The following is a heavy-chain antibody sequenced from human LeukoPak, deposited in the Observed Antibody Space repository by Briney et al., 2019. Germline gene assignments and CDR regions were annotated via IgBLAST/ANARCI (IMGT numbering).Heavy chain of an antibody. D-gene: IGHD1-26*01. CDR3: ATESGTYSGTCFDY. V-gene: IGHV3-48*01. J-gene: IGHJ4*02. Sequence: GGSLRLSCAASGFTFSNYNMNWVRQAPGKGLEWVSYISSSSNTIYYADSVKGRFTISRDIAKNSLYLQMNSLRAEDTAVYYCATESGTYSGTCFDYWGQGNLVTVSS. CDR1: GFTFSNYN. CDR2: ISSSSNTI.